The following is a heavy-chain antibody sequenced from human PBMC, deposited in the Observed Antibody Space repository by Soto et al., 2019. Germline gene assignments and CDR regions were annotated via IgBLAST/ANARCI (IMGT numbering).Heavy chain of an antibody. CDR2: IYPGDSDT. J-gene: IGHJ5*02. CDR1: GYSFTSYW. CDR3: ARQLGIAVALPWYAR. D-gene: IGHD6-13*01. Sequence: GESLKISCKGSGYSFTSYWNGWVRQMPGKVLEWMGIIYPGDSDTRYSPSFHGQFTISVDKSISTASPQWRRLKASETAMYYCARQLGIAVALPWYARWCKGALVSVSS. V-gene: IGHV5-51*01.